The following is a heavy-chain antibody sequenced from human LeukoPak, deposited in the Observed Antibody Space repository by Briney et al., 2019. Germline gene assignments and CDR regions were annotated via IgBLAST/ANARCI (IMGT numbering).Heavy chain of an antibody. Sequence: SQTLSLTCTVSVGSISIGGYYWSWIRQHPGKGLEWIGYIYYSGSTYYNPSLKSRVTISVDTSKNQLSLKLTSVTAADTSVYYCARGRDSFNSWGQGTLVTVSS. V-gene: IGHV4-31*03. CDR3: ARGRDSFNS. CDR1: VGSISIGGYY. CDR2: IYYSGST. J-gene: IGHJ4*02.